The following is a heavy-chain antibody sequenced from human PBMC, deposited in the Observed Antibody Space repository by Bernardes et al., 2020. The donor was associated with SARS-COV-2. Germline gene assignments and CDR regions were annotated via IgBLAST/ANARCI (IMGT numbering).Heavy chain of an antibody. CDR1: GFTFSSYS. CDR3: ARDAGDRGTLFDY. CDR2: ISSVGDFI. Sequence: VGSLRLSCAASGFTFSSYSMNWVRQAPGKGLEWVSSISSVGDFIFYPDSMKGRFTVSRDNAKNSLYLQMNNLRAEDTAVYYCARDAGDRGTLFDYWGQGTLVTVSS. V-gene: IGHV3-21*01. J-gene: IGHJ4*02. D-gene: IGHD1-26*01.